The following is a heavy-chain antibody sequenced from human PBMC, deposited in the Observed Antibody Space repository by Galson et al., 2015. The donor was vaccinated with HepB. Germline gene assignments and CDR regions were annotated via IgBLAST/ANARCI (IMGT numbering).Heavy chain of an antibody. V-gene: IGHV3-23*01. CDR3: ARSRPLYSSSWYPTYFYF. CDR2: LSRTGYGT. CDR1: GFPFTNYA. Sequence: SLRLSCAAAGFPFTNYAMSWVRQAPGKGLEWVSSLSRTGYGTYSADSVKGRFTISRDNSMNTLFLQMTSLRAEDTAIYYCARSRPLYSSSWYPTYFYFWGQGTLVTVSS. D-gene: IGHD6-13*01. J-gene: IGHJ4*02.